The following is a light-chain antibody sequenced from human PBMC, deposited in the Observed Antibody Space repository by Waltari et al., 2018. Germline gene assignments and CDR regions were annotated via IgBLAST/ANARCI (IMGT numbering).Light chain of an antibody. J-gene: IGLJ1*01. V-gene: IGLV2-14*01. CDR2: DVR. Sequence: QSALTQPASVSGSPGQSITISCTGTSSDVGNYDYVSWYQQYSGKAPKLMIYDVRHRPSGVLDRFPGSKSGNTASLTISGLQAEDEADYYCSSYTSSDTYVFGTGTKVTVL. CDR1: SSDVGNYDY. CDR3: SSYTSSDTYV.